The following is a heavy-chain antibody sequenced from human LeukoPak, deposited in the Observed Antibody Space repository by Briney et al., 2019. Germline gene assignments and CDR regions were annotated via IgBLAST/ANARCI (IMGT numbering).Heavy chain of an antibody. CDR3: ARLPVFGVTQLADY. J-gene: IGHJ4*02. D-gene: IGHD3-3*01. V-gene: IGHV4-39*01. Sequence: TSETLSLTCTVSGGSISSSSYYWGWIRQPPGKGLEWIGSIYCSGSTYYNPSLKSRVTISVDTSKNQFSLKLSSVTAADTAVYYCARLPVFGVTQLADYWGQGTLVTVSS. CDR1: GGSISSSSYY. CDR2: IYCSGST.